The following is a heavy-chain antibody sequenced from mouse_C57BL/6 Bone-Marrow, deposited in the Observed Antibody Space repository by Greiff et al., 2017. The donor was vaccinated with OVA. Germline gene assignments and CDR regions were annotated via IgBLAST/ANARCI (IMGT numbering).Heavy chain of an antibody. CDR1: GYTFTSYG. Sequence: LQESGAELASPGASVKLSCKASGYTFTSYGISWVKQRTGQGLEWIGEIYPRSGNTYYNEKFKGKATLTADKSSSTAYMDLRSLTSEDSAVYFCARTVTAQATFAYWGQGTLVTVSA. CDR2: IYPRSGNT. V-gene: IGHV1-81*01. D-gene: IGHD3-2*02. CDR3: ARTVTAQATFAY. J-gene: IGHJ3*01.